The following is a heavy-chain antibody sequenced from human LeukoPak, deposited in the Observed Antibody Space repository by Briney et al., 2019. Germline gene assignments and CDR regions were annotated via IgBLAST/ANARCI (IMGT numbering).Heavy chain of an antibody. CDR2: IYSGGST. V-gene: IGHV3-53*01. J-gene: IGHJ4*02. CDR3: ARGRAITMIDN. CDR1: GFTVSSNY. Sequence: GSLRLSCAASGFTVSSNYRTWVRQAPGKGLEWVSVIYSGGSTYYADSVKGRFTISRDNSKNTLYLQMNSLRAEDTAVYYCARGRAITMIDNWGQGTLVTVSS. D-gene: IGHD3-22*01.